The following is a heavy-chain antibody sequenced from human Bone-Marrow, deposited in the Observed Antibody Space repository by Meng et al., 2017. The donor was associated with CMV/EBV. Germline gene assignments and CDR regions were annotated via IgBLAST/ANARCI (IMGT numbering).Heavy chain of an antibody. D-gene: IGHD3-10*01. J-gene: IGHJ5*02. Sequence: QVTLVQFGAEVKKPGASVKVSCKAPGYTFTSYGISGVRQAPGQGLEWMGWISAYNGNTNYAQKLQGRVTMTTDTSTSTAYMELRSLRSDDTAVYYCARAVGSGSYGWFDPWGQGTLVTVSS. CDR1: GYTFTSYG. CDR3: ARAVGSGSYGWFDP. CDR2: ISAYNGNT. V-gene: IGHV1-18*01.